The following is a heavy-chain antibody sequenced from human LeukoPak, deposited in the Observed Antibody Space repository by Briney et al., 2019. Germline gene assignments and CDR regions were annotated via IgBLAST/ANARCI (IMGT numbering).Heavy chain of an antibody. CDR1: GFPFSSYA. Sequence: GGSLRLSCAASGFPFSSYAMHWVRQAPGKGLEWVALISYDGSDKYYTDSVKGRFTISRDNSKNTLYLQMNSLRPEDTAVYSCAKDRPVLCSGRSCYYYYGMDVWGQGTTVTVSS. V-gene: IGHV3-30*18. CDR3: AKDRPVLCSGRSCYYYYGMDV. J-gene: IGHJ6*02. D-gene: IGHD2-15*01. CDR2: ISYDGSDK.